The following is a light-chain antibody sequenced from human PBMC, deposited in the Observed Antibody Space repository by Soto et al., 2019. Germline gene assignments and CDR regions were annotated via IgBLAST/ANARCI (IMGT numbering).Light chain of an antibody. V-gene: IGKV3D-15*01. Sequence: DILVTQSPATLPESPGERDTFSCLTSQDVSNKLGWYQQKPGQAPSLLIYDASTRATGTPARFSGSGSGTEFTLAVSSLQSEDYAVYFCQQSIRWPLTFGGGTKVDIK. J-gene: IGKJ4*01. CDR1: QDVSNK. CDR3: QQSIRWPLT. CDR2: DAS.